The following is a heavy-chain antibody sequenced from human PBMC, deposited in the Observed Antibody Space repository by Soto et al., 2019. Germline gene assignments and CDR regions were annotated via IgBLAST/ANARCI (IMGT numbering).Heavy chain of an antibody. D-gene: IGHD3-3*01. V-gene: IGHV4-38-2*02. Sequence: PSETLSLTCTVSGFSINTNYYWGWIRQPPGKGLEWIGSIWHSGSVYYNPSLKSRVTMSIDTSKNELSLRLNSMTAADTAVYFCERTGTYHRFWRGDYWGLGNLVTVSS. CDR2: IWHSGSV. J-gene: IGHJ4*02. CDR3: ERTGTYHRFWRGDY. CDR1: GFSINTNYY.